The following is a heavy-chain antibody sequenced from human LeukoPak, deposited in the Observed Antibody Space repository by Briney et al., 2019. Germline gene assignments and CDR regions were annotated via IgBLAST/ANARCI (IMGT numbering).Heavy chain of an antibody. D-gene: IGHD6-19*01. J-gene: IGHJ5*02. CDR3: ARDRYSSGWYTWFDP. Sequence: SETLSLTCTVSGGSISSYYWSWIRQPPGRGLEWIGYIYYSGSTNCNPSLKSRVTISVDTSKNQFSLKLSSVTAADTAVYYCARDRYSSGWYTWFDPWGQGTLVTVSS. CDR2: IYYSGST. CDR1: GGSISSYY. V-gene: IGHV4-59*01.